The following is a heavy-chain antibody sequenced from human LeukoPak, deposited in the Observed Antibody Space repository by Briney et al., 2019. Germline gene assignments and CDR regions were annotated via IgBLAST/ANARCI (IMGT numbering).Heavy chain of an antibody. CDR3: AGRVLRYFDWSEYFQH. D-gene: IGHD3-9*01. V-gene: IGHV3-23*01. Sequence: GGSLRLSCAASGFTVSTNYMSWVRQAPGKGLEWVSAISGSGGSTYYADSVKGRFTISRDNSKNTLYLQMNSLRAEDTAVYYCAGRVLRYFDWSEYFQHWGQGTLVTVSS. J-gene: IGHJ1*01. CDR1: GFTVSTNY. CDR2: ISGSGGST.